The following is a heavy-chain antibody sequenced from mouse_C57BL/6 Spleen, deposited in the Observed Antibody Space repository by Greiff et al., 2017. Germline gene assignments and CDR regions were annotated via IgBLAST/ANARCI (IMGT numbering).Heavy chain of an antibody. CDR1: GFTFSDYG. CDR3: ARLGDYYAMDY. V-gene: IGHV5-17*01. D-gene: IGHD4-1*01. CDR2: ISSGSSTI. Sequence: EVKVEESGGGLVKPGGSLKLSCAASGFTFSDYGMHWVRQAPEKGLEWVAYISSGSSTIYYADTVKGRFTIARDNAKKTLFLQMTSLRSEDTAMYYCARLGDYYAMDYWGQGTSVTVSS. J-gene: IGHJ4*01.